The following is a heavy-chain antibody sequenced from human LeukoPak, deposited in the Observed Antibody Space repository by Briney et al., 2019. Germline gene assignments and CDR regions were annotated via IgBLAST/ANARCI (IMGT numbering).Heavy chain of an antibody. CDR2: ISGDGNIQ. CDR1: GFSISAYE. Sequence: GGSLRLSCAASGFSISAYEMHWVRQAPGKGLEWVAVISGDGNIQLYSDSVKGRFTISRDTSKTTLHLQMNSLRAEDTAVYYCAKDLLPGAPDYFDYWGQGTLVTVSS. D-gene: IGHD1-26*01. CDR3: AKDLLPGAPDYFDY. V-gene: IGHV3-30-3*01. J-gene: IGHJ4*02.